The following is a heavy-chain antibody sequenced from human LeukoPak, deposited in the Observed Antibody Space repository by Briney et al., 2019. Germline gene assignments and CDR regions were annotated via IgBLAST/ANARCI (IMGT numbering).Heavy chain of an antibody. V-gene: IGHV3-23*01. J-gene: IGHJ4*02. CDR1: GFRLTTYT. CDR2: IVGDSGAR. CDR3: AKDKVPDGRWDIDH. Sequence: PGGSLRLSCAASGFRLTTYTVNWVRQAPGKGLEWVSAIVGDSGAREYADSVKGRFTVSRDTSKNTVFLQMNSLRVDDTALYYCAKDKVPDGRWDIDHWGQGTLVTVSS. D-gene: IGHD1-26*01.